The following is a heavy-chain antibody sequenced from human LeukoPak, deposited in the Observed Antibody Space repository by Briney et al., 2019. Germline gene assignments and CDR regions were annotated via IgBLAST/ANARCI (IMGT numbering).Heavy chain of an antibody. CDR2: IIPIFGTA. CDR3: AREIFGYSYGTDY. J-gene: IGHJ4*02. CDR1: GGTFSSYA. V-gene: IGHV1-69*05. D-gene: IGHD5-18*01. Sequence: ASVKVSCKASGGTFSSYAISWVRQAPGQGLEWMGGIIPIFGTANYAQKFRGRVTITTDESTSTAYMELSSLRSEDTAVYYCAREIFGYSYGTDYWGQGTLVTVSS.